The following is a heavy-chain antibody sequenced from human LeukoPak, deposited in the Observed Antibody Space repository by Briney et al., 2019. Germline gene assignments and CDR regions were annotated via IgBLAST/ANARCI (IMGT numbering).Heavy chain of an antibody. CDR3: ARIGYSSSSFDY. CDR2: INWNGGST. J-gene: IGHJ4*02. CDR1: GFTFDDYG. V-gene: IGHV3-20*04. Sequence: GGSLRLSCAASGFTFDDYGMSWVRQAPGKGLEWVSGINWNGGSTGYADSVKGRFTISRDNAKNSLYLQMNSLRAEDTAFYYCARIGYSSSSFDYWGQGTLVTVSS. D-gene: IGHD6-6*01.